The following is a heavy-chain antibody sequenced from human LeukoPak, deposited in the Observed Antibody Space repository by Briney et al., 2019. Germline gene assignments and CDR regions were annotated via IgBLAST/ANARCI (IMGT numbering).Heavy chain of an antibody. CDR2: INTDGSTT. CDR3: ARSRGGSYHY. Sequence: PGGSLRLSCAASGFTFSNDWMHWVRQAPGKGLVWVSRINTDGSTTTYADSVKGRFTISRDNAKNTLYLQMNSLRVEDTAVYYCARSRGGSYHYWGQGTLVTVSP. CDR1: GFTFSNDW. V-gene: IGHV3-74*01. D-gene: IGHD3-16*02. J-gene: IGHJ4*02.